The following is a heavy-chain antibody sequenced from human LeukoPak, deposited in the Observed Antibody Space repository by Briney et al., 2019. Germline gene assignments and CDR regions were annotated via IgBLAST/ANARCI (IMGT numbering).Heavy chain of an antibody. CDR2: MNPNSGNT. CDR1: GYTFTSYD. Sequence: ASVKVSCKASGYTFTSYDINWVRQATGQGLEWMGWMNPNSGNTGYAQKFQGRVTMTRNTSISTAYMELSSLRSEDTAVYYCASSTVTTHYYYMDVWGKGTTVTISS. V-gene: IGHV1-8*01. D-gene: IGHD4-17*01. J-gene: IGHJ6*03. CDR3: ASSTVTTHYYYMDV.